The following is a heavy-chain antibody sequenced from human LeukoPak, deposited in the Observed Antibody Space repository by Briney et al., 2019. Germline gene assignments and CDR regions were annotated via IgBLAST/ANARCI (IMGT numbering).Heavy chain of an antibody. V-gene: IGHV4-34*01. D-gene: IGHD2-8*01. CDR3: ARGGETNSLGAFDI. CDR1: GGSFSGYY. CDR2: INHSGST. J-gene: IGHJ3*02. Sequence: SETLSLTCAVYGGSFSGYYWSWIRQPPGKGLEWIGEINHSGSTNYNPSLKSRVTISVDTSKNQFSLKLSSVAAADTAVYYCARGGETNSLGAFDIWGQGTMVTVSS.